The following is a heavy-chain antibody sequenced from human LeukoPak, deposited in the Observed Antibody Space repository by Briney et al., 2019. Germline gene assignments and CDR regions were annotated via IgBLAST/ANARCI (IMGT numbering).Heavy chain of an antibody. CDR1: GFTFSSYA. CDR3: AKDGGQGADY. Sequence: GGSLRLSCVASGFTFSSYAMHWVRQTPGKGLEYVSGINSNGGSTHYANSVKGRFTISRDNSKNTLYLQMNSLRAEDMAVYYCAKDGGQGADYWGQGTLVSVSS. CDR2: INSNGGST. J-gene: IGHJ4*02. V-gene: IGHV3-64*01. D-gene: IGHD3-16*01.